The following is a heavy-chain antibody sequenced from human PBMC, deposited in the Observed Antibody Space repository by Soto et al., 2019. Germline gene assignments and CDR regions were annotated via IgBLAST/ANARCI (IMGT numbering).Heavy chain of an antibody. CDR2: ISGHNGVT. Sequence: QVQLVQSGPEVKKPEASVKVSCKTSGYTFTSSGISWVRQAPGQGPERMGWISGHNGVTNFAQTFQDRVTLTIDSSTTTAYMEVRSLSFADTAIYNCARDQGGYGTFDDWGQGTLVTVSS. V-gene: IGHV1-18*04. J-gene: IGHJ4*02. D-gene: IGHD6-25*01. CDR1: GYTFTSSG. CDR3: ARDQGGYGTFDD.